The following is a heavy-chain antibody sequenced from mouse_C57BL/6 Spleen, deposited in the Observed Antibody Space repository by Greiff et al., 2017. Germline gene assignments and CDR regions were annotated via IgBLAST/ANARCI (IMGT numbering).Heavy chain of an antibody. CDR2: INPSNGGT. D-gene: IGHD2-2*01. CDR1: GYTFTSYW. Sequence: QVQLQQPGTELVKPGASVKLSCKASGYTFTSYWMHWVKQRPGQGLEWIGNINPSNGGTNYNEKFKSKATLTVDKSSSTAYMQLSSLTSEDSAVYYCARFPIYYGYDDYAMDYWGQGTSVTVSS. J-gene: IGHJ4*01. CDR3: ARFPIYYGYDDYAMDY. V-gene: IGHV1-53*01.